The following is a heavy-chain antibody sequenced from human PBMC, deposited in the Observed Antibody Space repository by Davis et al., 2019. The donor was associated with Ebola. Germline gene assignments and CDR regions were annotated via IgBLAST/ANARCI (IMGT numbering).Heavy chain of an antibody. D-gene: IGHD3-10*01. J-gene: IGHJ6*02. V-gene: IGHV1-69*06. CDR3: ARELDYYGSGSYYPPYNYYGMDV. Sequence: AASVKVSCKASGGTFSSYAISWVRQAPGQGLEWMGGIIPIFGTANYAQKFQGRVTITADKSTSTAYMELSSLRSEETAVYYCARELDYYGSGSYYPPYNYYGMDVWGQGTTVTVSS. CDR2: IIPIFGTA. CDR1: GGTFSSYA.